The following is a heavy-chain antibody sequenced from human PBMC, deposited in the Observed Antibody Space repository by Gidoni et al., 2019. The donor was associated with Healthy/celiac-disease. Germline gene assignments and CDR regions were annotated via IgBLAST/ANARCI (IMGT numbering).Heavy chain of an antibody. J-gene: IGHJ4*02. CDR1: GFTFDDYA. Sequence: EVQLVESGGGLVQPGRSLRLSCAASGFTFDDYAMHWVRQAPGKGLEWVSGISWNSGSIGYADSVKGRFTISRDNAKNSLYLQMNSLRAEDTALYYCAKDINYGDPLYYFDYWGQGTLVTVSS. V-gene: IGHV3-9*01. D-gene: IGHD4-17*01. CDR3: AKDINYGDPLYYFDY. CDR2: ISWNSGSI.